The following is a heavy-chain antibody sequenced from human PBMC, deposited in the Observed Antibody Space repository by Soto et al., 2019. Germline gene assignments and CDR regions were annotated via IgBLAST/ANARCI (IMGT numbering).Heavy chain of an antibody. D-gene: IGHD3-9*01. Sequence: QVQLQQWGAGPLRPLETLSLTCGVSGGSFSGYYWAWIRQFPGKGLEWIGEINDRGSINYNPSLKSRVSISVDTSKNHYSLHLRSVTAADTAVYYCARESHDILTGPPWVWYFDLWGRGTLVTVSS. CDR2: INDRGSI. CDR3: ARESHDILTGPPWVWYFDL. V-gene: IGHV4-34*01. J-gene: IGHJ2*01. CDR1: GGSFSGYY.